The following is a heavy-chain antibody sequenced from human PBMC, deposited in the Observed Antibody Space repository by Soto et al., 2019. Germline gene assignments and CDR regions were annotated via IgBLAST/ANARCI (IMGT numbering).Heavy chain of an antibody. V-gene: IGHV1-69*02. CDR2: ITPVLGIV. J-gene: IGHJ6*02. Sequence: QVQLVQSGAEVKKPGSSVKVSCEASGRTFSSYSIIWVRQAPGQGLEWMGRITPVLGIVNYAQKFQGRVTITADKSTSTAYMDLSSLTFEDTAVYYCARGGAVAGDPNLQRYYYGMDVWGQGTTVTVSS. D-gene: IGHD6-19*01. CDR1: GRTFSSYS. CDR3: ARGGAVAGDPNLQRYYYGMDV.